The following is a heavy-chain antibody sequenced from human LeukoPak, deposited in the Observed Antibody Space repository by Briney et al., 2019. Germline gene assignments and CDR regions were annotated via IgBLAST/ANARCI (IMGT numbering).Heavy chain of an antibody. V-gene: IGHV3-7*03. CDR1: GFTFSSYW. Sequence: GGSLRLSCAASGFTFSSYWMSWVRQAPGKGLEWVANIKQDGSEKYYVDSVRGRFTISRDNAKNSLYLQMNSLRSEDTAVYYCATSNYYDSSGYPIPLDYWGQGTLVTVSS. D-gene: IGHD3-22*01. CDR2: IKQDGSEK. J-gene: IGHJ4*02. CDR3: ATSNYYDSSGYPIPLDY.